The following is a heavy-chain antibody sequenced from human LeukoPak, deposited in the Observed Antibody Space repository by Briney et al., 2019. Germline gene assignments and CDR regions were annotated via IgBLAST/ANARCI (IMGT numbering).Heavy chain of an antibody. CDR3: ARDWRETDAFDI. CDR2: IYTSGST. Sequence: AETLSLTCTASGVSISSYYLSWIRQPAGKGLEWIGRIYTSGSTNYNPSLKSRVTMSVDTSKNQFSLKLSSVTAADTAVYYCARDWRETDAFDIWGQGTMVTVSS. D-gene: IGHD1-26*01. V-gene: IGHV4-4*07. CDR1: GVSISSYY. J-gene: IGHJ3*02.